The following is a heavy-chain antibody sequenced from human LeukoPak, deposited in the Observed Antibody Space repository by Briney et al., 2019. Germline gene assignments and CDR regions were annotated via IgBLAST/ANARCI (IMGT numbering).Heavy chain of an antibody. Sequence: SETLSLTCAVSGGSISSDYWSWIRQPPGKGLEWIGCIYYSGSTNYNPSLKSRVTISVDTSKNQFSLKLSSVTAADTAVYYCARHAPTYYYDSSVPRLDYWGQGTLVTVSS. D-gene: IGHD3-22*01. CDR2: IYYSGST. J-gene: IGHJ4*02. CDR3: ARHAPTYYYDSSVPRLDY. CDR1: GGSISSDY. V-gene: IGHV4-59*08.